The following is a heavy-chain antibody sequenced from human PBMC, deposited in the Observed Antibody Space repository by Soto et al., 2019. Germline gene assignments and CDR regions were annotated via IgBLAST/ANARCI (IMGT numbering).Heavy chain of an antibody. V-gene: IGHV1-69*01. CDR1: AASFRSYG. CDR3: ARVFPDGWVEPGVVRGYLDT. D-gene: IGHD3-3*01. J-gene: IGHJ4*02. CDR2: IIPIFGTT. Sequence: QVQLVQSGAEVKEPGSAVKVSCKAPAASFRSYGISWVRQAPGQGLEWMGGIIPIFGTTNYAEKFQGRVTITADESTNTAYMELSSLRSEDTALYYCARVFPDGWVEPGVVRGYLDTWGRGTLVTVSS.